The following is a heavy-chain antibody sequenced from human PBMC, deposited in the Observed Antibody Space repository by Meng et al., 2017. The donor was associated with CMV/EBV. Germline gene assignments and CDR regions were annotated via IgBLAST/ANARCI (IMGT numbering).Heavy chain of an antibody. CDR1: GFTFSEYY. CDR3: VRSSGWSLFDY. J-gene: IGHJ4*02. Sequence: VQVVGSGAEMKKPGVSVKVSCTAFGFTFSEYYIHWVRQAPGQGLEWMGWVNSNNDATNYARKFKGRVSMTRDTSISTAHMELSRLMSDDTAVYYCVRSSGWSLFDYWGQGTLVTVSS. D-gene: IGHD6-19*01. CDR2: VNSNNDAT. V-gene: IGHV1-2*02.